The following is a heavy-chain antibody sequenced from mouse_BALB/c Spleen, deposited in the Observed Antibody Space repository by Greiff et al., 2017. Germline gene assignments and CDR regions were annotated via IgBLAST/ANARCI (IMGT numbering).Heavy chain of an antibody. CDR1: GYTFTSYY. CDR2: INPSNGGT. V-gene: IGHV1S81*02. CDR3: TRAYGNYYWYFDV. D-gene: IGHD2-10*02. J-gene: IGHJ1*01. Sequence: QVQLKQSGAELVKPGASVKLSCKASGYTFTSYYMYWVKQRPGQGLEWIGEINPSNGGTNFNEKFKSKATLTVDKSSSTAYMQLSSLTSEDSAVYYCTRAYGNYYWYFDVWGAGTTVTVSS.